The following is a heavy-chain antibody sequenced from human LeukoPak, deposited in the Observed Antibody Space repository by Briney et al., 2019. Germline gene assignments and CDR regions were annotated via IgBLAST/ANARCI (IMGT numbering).Heavy chain of an antibody. CDR2: ISAYNGNT. Sequence: ASVKVSCKASGYTFTSYGISWVRQAPGQGLEWMGWISAYNGNTNYAQKLQGRVTMTTDTSTSTAYMELRSLRSDDTAVYYCARARGIAAAGTEMFDYWGQGTPVTVSS. D-gene: IGHD6-13*01. J-gene: IGHJ4*02. CDR3: ARARGIAAAGTEMFDY. V-gene: IGHV1-18*01. CDR1: GYTFTSYG.